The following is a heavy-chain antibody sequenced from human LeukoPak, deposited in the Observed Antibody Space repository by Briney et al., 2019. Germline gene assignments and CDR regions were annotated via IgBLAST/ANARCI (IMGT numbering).Heavy chain of an antibody. D-gene: IGHD5-18*01. V-gene: IGHV3-21*01. CDR2: ISSSSYI. Sequence: GGSLRLSCAASGFTFSSYSMNWVRQAPGKGLEWVSSISSSSYIYYADSVKGRFTISRDNAKNSLYLQMNSLRAEDTAVYYCARDKEGYSYGYCFDYWGQGTLVTVSS. J-gene: IGHJ4*02. CDR1: GFTFSSYS. CDR3: ARDKEGYSYGYCFDY.